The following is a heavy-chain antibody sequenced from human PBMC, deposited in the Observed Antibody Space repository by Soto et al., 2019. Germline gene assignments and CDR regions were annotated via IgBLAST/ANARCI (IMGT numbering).Heavy chain of an antibody. J-gene: IGHJ6*02. Sequence: VQLVQSGAEVKKPGSSVKVSCKASGGTFSSYAISWVRQAPGQGLEWMGGIIPIPGTANYAQKFQGRVTITADESTSTAYVELSSLRSEDTAVYYCARSQGSSTSLEIYYYYYYGMDVWGQGTTVTVSS. V-gene: IGHV1-69*01. CDR3: ARSQGSSTSLEIYYYYYYGMDV. CDR2: IIPIPGTA. CDR1: GGTFSSYA. D-gene: IGHD2-2*01.